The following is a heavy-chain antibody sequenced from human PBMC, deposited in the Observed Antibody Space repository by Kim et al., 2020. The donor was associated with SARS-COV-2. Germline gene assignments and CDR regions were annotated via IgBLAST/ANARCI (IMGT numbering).Heavy chain of an antibody. Sequence: RFTISRDNAKNSLYLQMNSLRDEDTAVYYCARDGRTYYDFWSGYLNWFDPWGQGTLVTVSS. J-gene: IGHJ5*02. CDR3: ARDGRTYYDFWSGYLNWFDP. V-gene: IGHV3-48*02. D-gene: IGHD3-3*01.